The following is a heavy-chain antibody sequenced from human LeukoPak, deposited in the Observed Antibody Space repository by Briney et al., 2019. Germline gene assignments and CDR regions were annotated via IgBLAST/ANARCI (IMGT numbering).Heavy chain of an antibody. J-gene: IGHJ4*02. CDR3: AKDGKKYGSTWDFDH. Sequence: PGGSLRLSCAAPGFTFSSYALIWVRQAPGKGLEWGSNISGSGGSTNYAESVKGRFTISRDNSKNTLYLQMNSLRAEDTAVYYCAKDGKKYGSTWDFDHWGQGTLVTVSS. CDR2: ISGSGGST. V-gene: IGHV3-23*01. D-gene: IGHD6-13*01. CDR1: GFTFSSYA.